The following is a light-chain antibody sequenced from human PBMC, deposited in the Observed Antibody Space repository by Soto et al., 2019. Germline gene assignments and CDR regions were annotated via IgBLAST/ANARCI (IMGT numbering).Light chain of an antibody. CDR1: QSLGNNY. V-gene: IGKV3-11*01. CDR2: DAS. CDR3: HQRSNWPPWK. J-gene: IGKJ1*01. Sequence: EIVMTQSPATLSVSPWGRATLSCRASQSLGNNYLAWVQQKPGQAPRLLISDASNRATGIPARFSGSGSGTDFTLTISSLEPEDFAVYYCHQRSNWPPWKFGQGTKVDIK.